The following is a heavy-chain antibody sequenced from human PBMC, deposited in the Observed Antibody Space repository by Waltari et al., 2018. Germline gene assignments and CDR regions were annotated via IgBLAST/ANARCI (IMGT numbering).Heavy chain of an antibody. J-gene: IGHJ4*02. Sequence: EVQLVESGGGLIQPGGSPRLSCAASGFTVSSNYMSWVRQAPGKGLEWVSVIYSGGSTYYADSVKGRFTISRDNSKNTLYLQMNSLRAEDTAVYYCAKTLAYCGGDCSGWGQGTLVTVSS. D-gene: IGHD2-21*02. CDR3: AKTLAYCGGDCSG. V-gene: IGHV3-53*01. CDR2: IYSGGST. CDR1: GFTVSSNY.